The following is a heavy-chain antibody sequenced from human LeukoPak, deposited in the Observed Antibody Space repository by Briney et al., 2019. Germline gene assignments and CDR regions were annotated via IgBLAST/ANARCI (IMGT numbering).Heavy chain of an antibody. Sequence: TGGSLRLSCAASGFTFSSYSMNWVRQAPGKGLEWVSSISSSSSYIYYADSVKGRFTISRDNAKNSLYLQMNSLRAEDTAVYYCARDRGMDSSGYYYYDYGGQGTLVTVSA. CDR3: ARDRGMDSSGYYYYDY. J-gene: IGHJ4*02. D-gene: IGHD3-22*01. CDR2: ISSSSSYI. V-gene: IGHV3-21*01. CDR1: GFTFSSYS.